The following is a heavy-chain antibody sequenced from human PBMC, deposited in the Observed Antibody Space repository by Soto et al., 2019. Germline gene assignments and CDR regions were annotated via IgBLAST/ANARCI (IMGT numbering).Heavy chain of an antibody. CDR1: GDSLRRGFHH. CDR2: IDTNGDT. Sequence: QVQLQESGSGLLKPSQTLSLGGSVSGDSLRRGFHHWSWIRQTPGKGLQLIGYIDTNGDTHYDPSLRNRLNMSIATTESRFSLKVTSVTAADTAVYYCARGTVYYCPNDKCGFFFDHWGQGALVTVTS. D-gene: IGHD2-8*01. J-gene: IGHJ4*02. V-gene: IGHV4-31*03. CDR3: ARGTVYYCPNDKCGFFFDH.